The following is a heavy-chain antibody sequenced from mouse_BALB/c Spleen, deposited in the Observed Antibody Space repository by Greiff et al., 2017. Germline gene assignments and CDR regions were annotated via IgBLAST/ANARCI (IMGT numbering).Heavy chain of an antibody. CDR3: ARAASVYYFDP. J-gene: IGHJ2*01. V-gene: IGHV1-80*01. Sequence: QVQLKQSGAELVRPGSSVKISCKASGYAFSSYWMNWVKQRPGQGLEWIGQIYPGDGDTNYNGKFKGKATLTADKSSSTAYMQLSSLTSEDSAVYFCARAASVYYFDPWGQGTTLTVSS. CDR1: GYAFSSYW. CDR2: IYPGDGDT. D-gene: IGHD1-2*01.